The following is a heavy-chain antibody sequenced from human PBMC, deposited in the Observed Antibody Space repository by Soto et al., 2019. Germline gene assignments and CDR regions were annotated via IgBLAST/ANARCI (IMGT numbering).Heavy chain of an antibody. CDR1: GGTFSSYS. CDR3: AREMGRGSRSFDS. V-gene: IGHV1-69*14. D-gene: IGHD1-26*01. J-gene: IGHJ4*02. CDR2: IIPIFGSP. Sequence: QGQLVQSGAEVKKPGSSVKVSCKASGGTFSSYSINWVRQAPGQGLEWVGGIIPIFGSPNYAQKFQGRVTINADRSTTTAYMEKSRLSSEDTAVYYWAREMGRGSRSFDSWGQGTLVAVSS.